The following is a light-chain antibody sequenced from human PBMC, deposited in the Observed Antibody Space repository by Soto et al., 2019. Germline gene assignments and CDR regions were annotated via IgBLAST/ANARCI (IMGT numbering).Light chain of an antibody. CDR1: TGAVTNGHY. CDR2: DTT. Sequence: QAVVTQEPSLTVSPGGTVTLTCGSSTGAVTNGHYPYWFQQKPGQAPRTLTYDTTNRHSWTPARFSGSLLGGKAALTLSGAQPEDEAGYYCLLSYNGPYVFGTGTKVTVL. J-gene: IGLJ1*01. V-gene: IGLV7-46*01. CDR3: LLSYNGPYV.